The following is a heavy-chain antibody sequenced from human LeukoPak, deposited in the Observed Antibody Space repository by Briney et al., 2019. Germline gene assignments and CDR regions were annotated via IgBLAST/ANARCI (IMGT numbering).Heavy chain of an antibody. CDR2: ISGSGGST. D-gene: IGHD3-10*01. CDR1: GFTFSSYA. Sequence: GGSLRLSCAASGFTFSSYAMSWVRQAPGKGLEWVSAISGSGGSTYYADSVKGRFTISRDNAKNSLYLQMNSLRAEDTAVYYCARDWTYYYGSGSYNKGYYFDYWGQGTLVTVSS. V-gene: IGHV3-23*01. CDR3: ARDWTYYYGSGSYNKGYYFDY. J-gene: IGHJ4*02.